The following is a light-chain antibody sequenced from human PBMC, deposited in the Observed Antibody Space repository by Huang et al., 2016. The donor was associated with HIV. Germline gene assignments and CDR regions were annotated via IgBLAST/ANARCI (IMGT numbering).Light chain of an antibody. J-gene: IGKJ5*01. CDR3: QQYKSWFT. V-gene: IGKV3-15*01. CDR1: QSVDDN. Sequence: EIVMTQSPATLAVCPGKRVTLACRASQSVDDNLAWYQQKPGQGPRLLVYGASTRATGVPVRFSGSGFGAEFTLSISSLQYEDSASYYCQQYKSWFTFGQGTRLEIK. CDR2: GAS.